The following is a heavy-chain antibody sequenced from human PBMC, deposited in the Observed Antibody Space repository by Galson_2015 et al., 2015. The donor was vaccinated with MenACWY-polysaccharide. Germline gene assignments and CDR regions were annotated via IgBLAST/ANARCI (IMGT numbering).Heavy chain of an antibody. D-gene: IGHD5-18*01. CDR1: GFTFSSYA. Sequence: SLRLSCAASGFTFSSYAMTWVRQAPGKGLEWVSTISASGRSTFYADSVKGRFTISRDNSKNTLYLQLNSLRAEDTSVYYCAKVHSYAYVNFYYGLDVWGQGITVTVSS. CDR2: ISASGRST. CDR3: AKVHSYAYVNFYYGLDV. V-gene: IGHV3-23*01. J-gene: IGHJ6*02.